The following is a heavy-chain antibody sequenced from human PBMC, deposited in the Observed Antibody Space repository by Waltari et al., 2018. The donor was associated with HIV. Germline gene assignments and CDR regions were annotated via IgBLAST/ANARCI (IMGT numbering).Heavy chain of an antibody. Sequence: EEKLVQSGAEVKEPGESLKISCKSLGNNFAGYWVGWVRKMPGKGLEWMGVIYPGDSDAVYSPSFQGRVIMSTDSSISTVYLQWSSLRASDTAMYYCARRKGDYRTAFDTWGQGTMVTASS. D-gene: IGHD4-17*01. CDR1: GNNFAGYW. CDR3: ARRKGDYRTAFDT. V-gene: IGHV5-51*01. J-gene: IGHJ3*02. CDR2: IYPGDSDA.